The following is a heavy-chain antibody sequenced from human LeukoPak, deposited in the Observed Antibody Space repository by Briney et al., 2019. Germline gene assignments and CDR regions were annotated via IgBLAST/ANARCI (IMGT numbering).Heavy chain of an antibody. J-gene: IGHJ1*01. V-gene: IGHV4-34*01. D-gene: IGHD4-17*01. CDR2: INHSGSS. Sequence: TSETLSLTCAVYGGSFSGYYWSWIRQPPGKGLEWIGEINHSGSSNYNPSLKIRVTISVDTSKNQFSLKLSSVTAADTAVYYCARGEDGDYHFQHWGQGTLVTVSS. CDR1: GGSFSGYY. CDR3: ARGEDGDYHFQH.